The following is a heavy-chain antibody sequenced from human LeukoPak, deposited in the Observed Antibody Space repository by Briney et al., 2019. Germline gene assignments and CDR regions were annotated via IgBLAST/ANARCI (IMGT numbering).Heavy chain of an antibody. J-gene: IGHJ4*02. V-gene: IGHV3-7*03. Sequence: GSLSLSCVASEFTFSNVWMSWVRQAPGKGLEWVANINQDGSERYYVDSVKGRFTISRDNSKNMLYLQMNSLRAEDTAVYYCAKWKYSNSGIGDYWGQGTLVTVSS. D-gene: IGHD6-6*01. CDR2: INQDGSER. CDR3: AKWKYSNSGIGDY. CDR1: EFTFSNVW.